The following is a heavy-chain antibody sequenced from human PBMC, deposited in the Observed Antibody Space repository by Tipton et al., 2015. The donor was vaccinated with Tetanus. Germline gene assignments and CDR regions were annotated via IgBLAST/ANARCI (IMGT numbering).Heavy chain of an antibody. CDR3: ARPSTTVTPRAFDV. CDR1: GDSMTDFY. J-gene: IGHJ3*01. V-gene: IGHV4-59*01. D-gene: IGHD4-17*01. Sequence: GLVKPSETLSLTCNVSGDSMTDFYWSWIRQPPGKGLEWIAYIFYNGRTQSNPSLKRRVSISVDTAKNQFSLQLSSVTAADTAIYYCARPSTTVTPRAFDVWGQGTMVTVSS. CDR2: IFYNGRT.